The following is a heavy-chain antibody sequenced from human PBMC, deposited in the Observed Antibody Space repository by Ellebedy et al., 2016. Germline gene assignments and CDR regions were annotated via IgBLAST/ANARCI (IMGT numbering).Heavy chain of an antibody. V-gene: IGHV5-51*01. D-gene: IGHD2-15*01. CDR1: GYPFASYW. CDR2: IYPGDSDT. Sequence: TVSCKGSGYPFASYWIDWVRQMTGKGPEWMGIIYPGDSDTRYTQSFRGQVTISADKSISTAYLQWSSLKASDTAMYYCAKGPSQFSAAYWGQGTLVTVSS. J-gene: IGHJ4*02. CDR3: AKGPSQFSAAY.